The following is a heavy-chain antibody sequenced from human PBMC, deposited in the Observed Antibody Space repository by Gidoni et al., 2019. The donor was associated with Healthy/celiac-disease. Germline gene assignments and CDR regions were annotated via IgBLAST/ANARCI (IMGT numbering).Heavy chain of an antibody. V-gene: IGHV3-73*02. CDR2: IRSKANSYAT. J-gene: IGHJ4*02. CDR3: TRPVEMATGDY. Sequence: VQLVASGGGLVQPGGSLKLSCSASGFTFSGSAMHWVRQASGKGLEWVGRIRSKANSYATAYAASVKGRFTISRDDSKNTAYLQMNSLKTEDTAGYYCTRPVEMATGDYWGQGTLVTVSS. D-gene: IGHD5-12*01. CDR1: GFTFSGSA.